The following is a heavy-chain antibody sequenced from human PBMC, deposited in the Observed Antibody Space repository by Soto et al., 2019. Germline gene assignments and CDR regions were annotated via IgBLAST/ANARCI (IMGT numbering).Heavy chain of an antibody. J-gene: IGHJ4*02. Sequence: EAQLVESGGGLVQPGGSLRLSCAASGFTFSIYWMHWVRQAPGKGLVWVSRINSDGSSTTYADSVKGRFTISRDNAKNTLYLQMGSLRADDMAVYYCATVGNYGNFDYWGQGTLVTVSS. CDR1: GFTFSIYW. D-gene: IGHD3-10*01. CDR2: INSDGSST. CDR3: ATVGNYGNFDY. V-gene: IGHV3-74*01.